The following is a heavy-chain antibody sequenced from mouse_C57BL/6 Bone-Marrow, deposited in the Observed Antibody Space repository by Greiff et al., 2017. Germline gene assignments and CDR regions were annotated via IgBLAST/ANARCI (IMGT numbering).Heavy chain of an antibody. CDR2: IRNKANGYTT. Sequence: EVMLVESGGGLVQPGGSLSLSCAASGFTFTDYYMSWVRQPPGKALEWLGFIRNKANGYTTEYSASVKGRFTISRDNSQSILYLQMNALRAEDSATYYCARYLPHEYDEGAFDYWGQGTTLTVSS. J-gene: IGHJ2*01. V-gene: IGHV7-3*01. CDR1: GFTFTDYY. CDR3: ARYLPHEYDEGAFDY. D-gene: IGHD2-4*01.